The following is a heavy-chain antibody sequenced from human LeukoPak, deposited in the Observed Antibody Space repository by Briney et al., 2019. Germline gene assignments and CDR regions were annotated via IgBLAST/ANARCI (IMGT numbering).Heavy chain of an antibody. V-gene: IGHV1-69*01. Sequence: SVKVSCKASGGTFSSYAISWVRQAPGQGLEWMGGIIPIFGTANYAQKFQGRVTITADESTSTAYMELSRLRSDDTAVYYCARGGYQLPVRYWGQGTLVTVSS. CDR1: GGTFSSYA. CDR2: IIPIFGTA. J-gene: IGHJ4*02. CDR3: ARGGYQLPVRY. D-gene: IGHD2-2*01.